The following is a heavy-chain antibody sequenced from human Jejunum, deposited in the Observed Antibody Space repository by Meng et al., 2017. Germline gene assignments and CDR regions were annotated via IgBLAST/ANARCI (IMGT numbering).Heavy chain of an antibody. CDR1: GGTLRSHA. CDR2: LIPIFGTA. CDR3: ARASEGSPTVTLIDY. J-gene: IGHJ4*02. V-gene: IGHV1-69*01. Sequence: GAVVSNYGPPVQLSCQASGGTLRSHAYHWVPQATGKGLEWMGGLIPIFGTANYAQKFQGRVTITADESTSTAYMELSSLRSEDTAVYYCARASEGSPTVTLIDYWGQGTLVTVSS. D-gene: IGHD4-17*01.